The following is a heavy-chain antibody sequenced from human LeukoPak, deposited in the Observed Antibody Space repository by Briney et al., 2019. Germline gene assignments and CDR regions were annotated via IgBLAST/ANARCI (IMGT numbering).Heavy chain of an antibody. D-gene: IGHD6-19*01. J-gene: IGHJ4*02. V-gene: IGHV3-30*03. Sequence: GGSLRLSCTASGFTFSKYGMHWVRQAPGKGLEWVAVISYDGSNKYYADSVKGRFTISRDNSKNTLYLQMNSLRAEDTAVYYCARGGAGSGWYYFDYWGQGTLVTVSS. CDR3: ARGGAGSGWYYFDY. CDR1: GFTFSKYG. CDR2: ISYDGSNK.